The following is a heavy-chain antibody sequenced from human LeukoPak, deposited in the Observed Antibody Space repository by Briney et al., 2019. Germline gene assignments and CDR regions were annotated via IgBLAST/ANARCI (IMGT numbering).Heavy chain of an antibody. CDR1: GGTFSSYT. J-gene: IGHJ5*02. Sequence: SVKVSCKASGGTFSSYTISWVRQAPGEGLEWMGRIIPILGIANYAQKFQGRVTITADKSTSTAYMELSSLRSEDTAVYYCARYVVVPAANQGGNWFDPWGQGTLVTVSS. D-gene: IGHD2-2*01. CDR2: IIPILGIA. V-gene: IGHV1-69*02. CDR3: ARYVVVPAANQGGNWFDP.